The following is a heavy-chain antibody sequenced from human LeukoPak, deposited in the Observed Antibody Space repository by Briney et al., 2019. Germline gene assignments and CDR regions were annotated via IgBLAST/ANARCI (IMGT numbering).Heavy chain of an antibody. CDR3: AGRSSGWSREY. CDR2: INHSGST. CDR1: GGSFSDYY. V-gene: IGHV4-34*01. D-gene: IGHD6-19*01. J-gene: IGHJ4*02. Sequence: PSETLSLTCAVYGGSFSDYYWSWIRQPPGKGLEWIGEINHSGSTNYNPSLKSRVTISVDTSKNQFSLKLSSVTAADTAVYYCAGRSSGWSREYWGQGSLVTVSS.